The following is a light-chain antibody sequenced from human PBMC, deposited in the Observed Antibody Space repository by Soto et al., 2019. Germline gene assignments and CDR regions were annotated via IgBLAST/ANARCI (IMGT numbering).Light chain of an antibody. J-gene: IGKJ1*01. CDR1: QSVSSSD. CDR2: GAS. CDR3: QRYGSSPT. V-gene: IGKV3-20*01. Sequence: EIVLTQSPGTLSLSPGERATLSCRASQSVSSSDLAWYQQKHGQAPRLLIYGASSRATSIPVRFSGSGSGTDFTLTIRRLEAKDFAVYYCQRYGSSPTCGQGTKGEIK.